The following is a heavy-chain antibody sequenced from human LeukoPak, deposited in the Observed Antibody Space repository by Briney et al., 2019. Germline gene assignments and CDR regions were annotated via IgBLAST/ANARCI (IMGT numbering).Heavy chain of an antibody. CDR1: GYSISSGYY. D-gene: IGHD1-14*01. J-gene: IGHJ3*02. CDR2: IYHSGST. Sequence: SETLSLTCTVSGYSISSGYYWGWIRQPPGKGLEWIGTIYHSGSTYYNPSLKSRITISVDTSKNQFSLKLSSVTAADTAVYYCARARRSRGTFDIWGQGSMVTVSS. CDR3: ARARRSRGTFDI. V-gene: IGHV4-38-2*02.